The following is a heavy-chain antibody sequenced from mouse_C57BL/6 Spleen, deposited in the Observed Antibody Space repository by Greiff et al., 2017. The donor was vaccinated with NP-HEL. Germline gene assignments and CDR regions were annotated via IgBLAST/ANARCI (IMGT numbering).Heavy chain of an antibody. J-gene: IGHJ2*01. CDR1: GFTFSDYG. Sequence: EVMLVESGGGLVKPGGSLKLSCAASGFTFSDYGMHWVRQAPEKGLEWVAYISSGSSTIYYADTVTVRFTISSDNDKNTLFLQMTNLRSEDTAMYYCARSRAGTPFDYWGQGTTLTVSS. CDR2: ISSGSSTI. D-gene: IGHD3-1*01. CDR3: ARSRAGTPFDY. V-gene: IGHV5-17*01.